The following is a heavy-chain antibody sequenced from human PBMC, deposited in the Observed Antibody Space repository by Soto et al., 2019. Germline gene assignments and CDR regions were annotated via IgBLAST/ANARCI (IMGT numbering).Heavy chain of an antibody. CDR1: GFTFSSYG. CDR3: AKGNDATIFGVVTTIDY. CDR2: ISYDGSNK. V-gene: IGHV3-30*18. D-gene: IGHD3-3*01. Sequence: QVQLVESGGGVVQPGRSLRLSCAASGFTFSSYGMHWVRQAPGKGLEWVAVISYDGSNKYYADSVKGRFTISRDNSKNTLYLQMNILRAEDTAVYYCAKGNDATIFGVVTTIDYWGQGTLVTVSS. J-gene: IGHJ4*02.